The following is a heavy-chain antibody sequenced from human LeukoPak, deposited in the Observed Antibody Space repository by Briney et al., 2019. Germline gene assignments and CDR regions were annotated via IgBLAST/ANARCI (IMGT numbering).Heavy chain of an antibody. J-gene: IGHJ4*02. Sequence: SETLSLTCTVSGGSISSYYWSWIRQPPGKGLEWIGYIYYSGSTNYNPSLTSRVTISVDTSKKQFSLKLSSVTAADTAVYYCARXEGYSSSQPFGYWGQGTLVAVSS. D-gene: IGHD6-13*01. CDR1: GGSISSYY. V-gene: IGHV4-59*12. CDR3: ARXEGYSSSQPFGY. CDR2: IYYSGST.